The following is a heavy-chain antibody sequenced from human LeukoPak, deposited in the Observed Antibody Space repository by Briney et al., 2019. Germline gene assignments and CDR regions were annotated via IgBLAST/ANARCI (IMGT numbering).Heavy chain of an antibody. CDR1: GYTFTSDG. D-gene: IGHD3-22*01. V-gene: IGHV1-18*01. CDR2: ISAYNGNT. CDR3: ARRDDSSGYYLYPGGH. Sequence: GASVKVSCKASGYTFTSDGISWVRQAPGQGHEWMGWISAYNGNTNYAQKLQGRVTMTTDTSTSTAYMELRSLRSDDTAVYYCARRDDSSGYYLYPGGHWGQGTLVTVSS. J-gene: IGHJ4*02.